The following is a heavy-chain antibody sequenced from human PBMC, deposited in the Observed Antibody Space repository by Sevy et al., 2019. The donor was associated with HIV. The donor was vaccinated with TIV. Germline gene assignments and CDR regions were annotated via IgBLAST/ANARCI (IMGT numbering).Heavy chain of an antibody. CDR1: GDSIINNKW. V-gene: IGHV4-4*02. CDR3: AREGTTTSFDY. J-gene: IGHJ4*02. CDR2: IYHSEST. Sequence: SETLSLTCAVSGDSIINNKWWSWVRQSPGKGLGWIGEIYHSESTNYNPSLKGRVAISVDKSKNHLSLKLSSVTAADTAVYYCAREGTTTSFDYWGQGTLVTVSS. D-gene: IGHD4-17*01.